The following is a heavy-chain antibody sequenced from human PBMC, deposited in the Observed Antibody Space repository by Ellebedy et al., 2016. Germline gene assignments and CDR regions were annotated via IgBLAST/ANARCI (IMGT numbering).Heavy chain of an antibody. Sequence: GESLKISCAASGFTFSSHWMHWVRQAPGKGPAWVSRISRDGSSTNYADSVKGRFTISRDNAKNTLYLQMDSLRAEDTAVYYCGRDAVRRFDYWGQGTLVTVSS. CDR3: GRDAVRRFDY. CDR2: ISRDGSST. J-gene: IGHJ4*02. CDR1: GFTFSSHW. D-gene: IGHD3-10*02. V-gene: IGHV3-74*01.